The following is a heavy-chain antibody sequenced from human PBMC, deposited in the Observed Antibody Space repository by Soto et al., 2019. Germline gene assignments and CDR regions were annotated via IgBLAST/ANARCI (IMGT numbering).Heavy chain of an antibody. Sequence: VASVKVSCKASGYTFTNYYMHWVRQAPGQGLEWMGIIYPSGGSTRNAQKFQGRVTMTRDTSTSTVYMELCSLRSEDTAVYYCARDFSGPMDYWGRGTLVTVSS. CDR1: GYTFTNYY. J-gene: IGHJ4*02. D-gene: IGHD3-10*01. V-gene: IGHV1-46*01. CDR3: ARDFSGPMDY. CDR2: IYPSGGST.